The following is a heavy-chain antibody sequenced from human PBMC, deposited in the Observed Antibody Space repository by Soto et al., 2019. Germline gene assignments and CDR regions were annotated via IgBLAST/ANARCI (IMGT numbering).Heavy chain of an antibody. D-gene: IGHD6-19*01. CDR2: ISYAGNDN. CDR1: GFTLSSYV. V-gene: IGHV3-30-3*01. CDR3: ARDRQQWLEPAGGALPF. J-gene: IGHJ3*01. Sequence: QVQLVESGGGVVQPGRSLRLSCAASGFTLSSYVMHWVRQAPGKGLEWVARISYAGNDNYYADSVKGRFTISRDNSKKTLYLQTTSLRADDTAVYYCARDRQQWLEPAGGALPFWGQGTMVIVSS.